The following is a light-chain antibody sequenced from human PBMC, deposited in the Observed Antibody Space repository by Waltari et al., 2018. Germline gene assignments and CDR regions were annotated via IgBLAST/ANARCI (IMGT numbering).Light chain of an antibody. CDR3: QQYNNWPPL. CDR1: QSVSSN. Sequence: IAMTQSPATLSVSPGEGATLSCRVSQSVSSNLAWYQQKPGQAPRLLIYGASTRATGLPVRCSGSGSGTEFTLTISSLQSEDFAVYYCQQYNNWPPLFGQVTKVEIK. J-gene: IGKJ1*01. V-gene: IGKV3-15*01. CDR2: GAS.